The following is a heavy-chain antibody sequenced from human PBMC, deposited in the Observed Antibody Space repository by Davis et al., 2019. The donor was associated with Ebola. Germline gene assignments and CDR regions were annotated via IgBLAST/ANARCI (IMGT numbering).Heavy chain of an antibody. V-gene: IGHV4-4*08. D-gene: IGHD4-11*01. Sequence: SETLSLTCTVSGGSISSYYWSWIRQSPGKGLEWIGYIFYSGSTYYNPSLKSRVTISVDTSKNQFSLKLSSVTAADTAVYYCARDSGYSNYYYYYGMDVWGQGTTVTVSS. CDR2: IFYSGST. J-gene: IGHJ6*02. CDR1: GGSISSYY. CDR3: ARDSGYSNYYYYYGMDV.